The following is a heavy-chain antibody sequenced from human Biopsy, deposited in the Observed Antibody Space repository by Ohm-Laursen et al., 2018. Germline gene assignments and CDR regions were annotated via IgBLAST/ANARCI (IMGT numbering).Heavy chain of an antibody. CDR3: ARHVVLTKPRRAFDI. D-gene: IGHD2-21*02. J-gene: IGHJ3*02. Sequence: TLSLTCTASGDSVTSDNYFWAWIRQPPGKGLEWIGSKHYRGGSYSNPSLRSRVAMSVDTAKNQISLTLASATAADTAVYFCARHVVLTKPRRAFDIWGQGTVVTVSS. CDR2: KHYRGGS. V-gene: IGHV4-39*01. CDR1: GDSVTSDNYF.